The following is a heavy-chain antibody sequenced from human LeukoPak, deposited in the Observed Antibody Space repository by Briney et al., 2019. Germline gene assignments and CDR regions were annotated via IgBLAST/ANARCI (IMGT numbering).Heavy chain of an antibody. CDR1: GGTFSSYA. Sequence: ASVKVSCKASGGTFSSYAISWVRQAPGQGLEWMGGIIPIFGTANYAQKFQGRVTITADKSTSTAYMELSSLRSEDTAVYYCARDRGEGGIVVVPVFDYWGQGTLVTVSS. D-gene: IGHD2-2*01. V-gene: IGHV1-69*06. CDR2: IIPIFGTA. J-gene: IGHJ4*02. CDR3: ARDRGEGGIVVVPVFDY.